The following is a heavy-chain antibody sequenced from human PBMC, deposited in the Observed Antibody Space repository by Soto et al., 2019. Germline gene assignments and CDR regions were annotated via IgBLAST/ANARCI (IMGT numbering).Heavy chain of an antibody. CDR2: IFDSWTT. D-gene: IGHD7-27*01. CDR3: ARGPAGDKVHY. Sequence: PSETLSLTFTVSGGSITSHYSCCSWIPQPPGHCLEWIGHIFDSWTTYTNPSLRSQVAISLDTSKNHFSLTLSSVTAADTAVYYCARGPAGDKVHYWGQGALLTVSS. CDR1: GGSITSHYSC. V-gene: IGHV4-30-4*02. J-gene: IGHJ4*02.